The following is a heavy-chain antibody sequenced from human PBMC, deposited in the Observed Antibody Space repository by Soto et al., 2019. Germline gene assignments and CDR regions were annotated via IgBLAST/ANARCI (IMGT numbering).Heavy chain of an antibody. CDR1: GGTFSSYA. J-gene: IGHJ6*02. Sequence: QVQLVQSGAEVKKPGSSVKVSCKASGGTFSSYAISWVRQAPGQGLEWMGGIIPIFGTANYAQKFQGRVTITADEYTSTAYMELSRVRSEETAVYYCARALSSSWGRRGSDYYYYGMDVWGQGTTVTVSS. CDR2: IIPIFGTA. D-gene: IGHD6-13*01. CDR3: ARALSSSWGRRGSDYYYYGMDV. V-gene: IGHV1-69*01.